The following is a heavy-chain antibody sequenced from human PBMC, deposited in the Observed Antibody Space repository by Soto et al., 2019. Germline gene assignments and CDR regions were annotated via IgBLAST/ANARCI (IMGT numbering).Heavy chain of an antibody. CDR2: INAGNGNT. D-gene: IGHD3-3*01. CDR1: GYTFTSYA. CDR3: ARAERSTIFGVVGPYGMDG. V-gene: IGHV1-3*01. Sequence: ASVKVSCKASGYTFTSYAMHWVRQAPGQRLEWMGWINAGNGNTKYSQKFQGRVTITRDTSASTAYMELSSLRSEDTAVYYCARAERSTIFGVVGPYGMDGWGQGTTVTVSS. J-gene: IGHJ6*02.